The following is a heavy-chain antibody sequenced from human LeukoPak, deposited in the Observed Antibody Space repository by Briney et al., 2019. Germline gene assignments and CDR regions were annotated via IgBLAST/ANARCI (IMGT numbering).Heavy chain of an antibody. CDR3: ATSPDKYSSSWYSGYFDY. Sequence: PGGSLRPSCAASGFTFSSYAMHWVRQAPGKGLEWVAVISYDGSNKYYADSVKGRFTISRDNSKNTLYLQMNSLRAEDTAVYYCATSPDKYSSSWYSGYFDYWGQGTLVTVSS. CDR1: GFTFSSYA. V-gene: IGHV3-30-3*01. D-gene: IGHD6-13*01. CDR2: ISYDGSNK. J-gene: IGHJ4*02.